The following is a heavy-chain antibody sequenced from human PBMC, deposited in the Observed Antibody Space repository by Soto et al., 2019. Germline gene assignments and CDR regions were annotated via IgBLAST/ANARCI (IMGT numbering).Heavy chain of an antibody. J-gene: IGHJ6*02. V-gene: IGHV1-69*13. CDR2: IIPIFGTA. Sequence: SVKVSCKASGYTFTSYAISWVRQAPGQGLEWMGGIIPIFGTANYAQKFQGRVTITADESTSTAYMELSSLRSEDTAVYYCARGRDGEDYYYYGMDVWGQGTTVTVSS. CDR1: GYTFTSYA. D-gene: IGHD2-21*01. CDR3: ARGRDGEDYYYYGMDV.